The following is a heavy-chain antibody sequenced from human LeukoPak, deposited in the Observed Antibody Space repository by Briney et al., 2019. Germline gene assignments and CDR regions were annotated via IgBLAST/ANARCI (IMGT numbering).Heavy chain of an antibody. J-gene: IGHJ5*02. V-gene: IGHV4-59*01. CDR2: IYYSGST. Sequence: SETLSLTCTVSDGSINNYYWTWIRQPPGKGLEWIGYIYYSGSTNYNPSLKSRVTISVDTSKNQFSLKLSSVTAADTAVYYCARVGYCSGGSCYLGWFDPWGQGTLVTVSS. D-gene: IGHD2-15*01. CDR3: ARVGYCSGGSCYLGWFDP. CDR1: DGSINNYY.